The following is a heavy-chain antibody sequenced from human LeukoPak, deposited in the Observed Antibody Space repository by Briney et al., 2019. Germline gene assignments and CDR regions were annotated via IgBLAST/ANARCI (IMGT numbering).Heavy chain of an antibody. CDR2: IRFSGEST. Sequence: GGSLRLSCAASGFTFGRHAMNWVRQAPGKGLEWVSAIRFSGESTYYADSVKGRFTISRDNSKNTLYLQMDSLRAEDTAVYYCAKDVGTSGNYSPSDCWGQGTLVTVSS. D-gene: IGHD3-10*01. CDR1: GFTFGRHA. J-gene: IGHJ4*02. V-gene: IGHV3-23*01. CDR3: AKDVGTSGNYSPSDC.